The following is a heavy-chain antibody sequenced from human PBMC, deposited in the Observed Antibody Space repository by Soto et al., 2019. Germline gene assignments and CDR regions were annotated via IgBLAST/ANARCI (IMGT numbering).Heavy chain of an antibody. V-gene: IGHV1-69*13. CDR3: ARDVSSDTTGFRGYDL. Sequence: SSVKVSCKASGGTVSSYAITWVRQAPGKGLEWMGVFIPIFVSAHYAPKFQGRITITADESTSTAYMELSGLTSEDTAIYYCARDVSSDTTGFRGYDLWGQGTQVTVSS. J-gene: IGHJ4*02. CDR1: GGTVSSYA. D-gene: IGHD3-10*01. CDR2: FIPIFVSA.